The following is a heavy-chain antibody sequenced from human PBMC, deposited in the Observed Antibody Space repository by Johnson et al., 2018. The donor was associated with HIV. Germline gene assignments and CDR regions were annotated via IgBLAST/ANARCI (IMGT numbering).Heavy chain of an antibody. CDR1: GFTFSSYW. Sequence: VQLVESGGGVVQPGRSLRLSCAASGFTFSSYWMSWVRQAPGKGLEWVANIKQDGSEKYYVDSVKGRFTISRDNAKNSLYLQMNSLRGDDTALYYCAKDTAYDYGDYGTAFDIWGKGTKVTVSS. V-gene: IGHV3-7*03. D-gene: IGHD4-17*01. CDR2: IKQDGSEK. CDR3: AKDTAYDYGDYGTAFDI. J-gene: IGHJ3*02.